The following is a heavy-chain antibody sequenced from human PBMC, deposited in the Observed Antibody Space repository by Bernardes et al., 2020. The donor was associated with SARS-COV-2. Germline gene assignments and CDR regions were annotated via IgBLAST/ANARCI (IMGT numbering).Heavy chain of an antibody. Sequence: SETLSLTCAVYGGSFSGYYWSWIRQPPGKGLEWIGEINHSGSTNYNPSLKSRVTISVDTSKNQFSLKLSSVTAADTAVYYCARGVSYGDYPDYWGQGTLVTVSS. CDR2: INHSGST. J-gene: IGHJ4*02. D-gene: IGHD4-17*01. CDR3: ARGVSYGDYPDY. V-gene: IGHV4-34*01. CDR1: GGSFSGYY.